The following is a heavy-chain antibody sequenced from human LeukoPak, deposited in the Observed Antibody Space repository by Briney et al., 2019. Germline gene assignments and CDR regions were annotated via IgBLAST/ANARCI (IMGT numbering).Heavy chain of an antibody. CDR2: ISSGSSYV. D-gene: IGHD6-13*01. Sequence: GGSLRLSCAASGFTFSTYSMNWVRQAPGKGLEWVSSISSGSSYVYYADSVKGRFTISRDNAKNSLYLQMNSLRAEDTAVYYCARGWMEYSSSWYGVDYWGQGTLVTVSS. J-gene: IGHJ4*02. CDR3: ARGWMEYSSSWYGVDY. CDR1: GFTFSTYS. V-gene: IGHV3-21*01.